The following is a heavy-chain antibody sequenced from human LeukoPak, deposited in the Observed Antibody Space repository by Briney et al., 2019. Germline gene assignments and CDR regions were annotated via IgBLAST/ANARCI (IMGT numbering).Heavy chain of an antibody. D-gene: IGHD5-12*01. J-gene: IGHJ4*02. Sequence: PGGSLRLSCAASGFTFSSYGMHWVRQAPGKGLEWVAVLWYDGSNKYYADSVKGRFTISRDNNKNSLYLQMNSLRTEDTALYYCARGGAPLEGGYNYFDYWGQGTLVTVSS. CDR2: LWYDGSNK. V-gene: IGHV3-33*03. CDR1: GFTFSSYG. CDR3: ARGGAPLEGGYNYFDY.